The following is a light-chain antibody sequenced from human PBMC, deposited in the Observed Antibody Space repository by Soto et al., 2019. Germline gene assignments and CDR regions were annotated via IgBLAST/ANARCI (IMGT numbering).Light chain of an antibody. V-gene: IGLV1-44*01. J-gene: IGLJ3*02. Sequence: QSVLTQPPSASGTPGQRVTISCSGSSSNIGSNTVNWYQQLPGTAPKLLIYSNNQRPSGVPDRFSGSKSGTSASLAISGLQSEDEADYYCAAWYDSLKGYWVFGGGTKLTVL. CDR1: SSNIGSNT. CDR3: AAWYDSLKGYWV. CDR2: SNN.